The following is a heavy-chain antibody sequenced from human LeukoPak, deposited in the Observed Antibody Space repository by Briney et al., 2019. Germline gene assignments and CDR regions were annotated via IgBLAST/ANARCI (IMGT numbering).Heavy chain of an antibody. CDR2: IYYSGNT. CDR3: ARDSYGDYEDYFDY. V-gene: IGHV4-31*03. J-gene: IGHJ4*02. D-gene: IGHD4-17*01. Sequence: SQTLSLTCIVSGDSISSGGYYWSWIRQHPGKGLEWIGNIYYSGNTYYNPSLKSRVTISVDTSKNQFSLKLSSVTAADTAVYYCARDSYGDYEDYFDYWGQGTLVTVSS. CDR1: GDSISSGGYY.